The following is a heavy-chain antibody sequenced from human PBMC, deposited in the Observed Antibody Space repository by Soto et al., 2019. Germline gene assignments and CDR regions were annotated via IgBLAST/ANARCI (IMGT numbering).Heavy chain of an antibody. CDR2: ISGSGGST. J-gene: IGHJ4*02. D-gene: IGHD6-19*01. V-gene: IGHV3-23*01. CDR1: GFTFSSDA. CDR3: AKVTGYSSGWFDY. Sequence: EVQLLESGGGLVQPGGSLRLSCAASGFTFSSDAMSWVRQAPGKGLEWVSAISGSGGSTYYADSVKGRFTISRDNSKNTLHLQMNSLIAEDTAVYYCAKVTGYSSGWFDYWGQGTLVTVSS.